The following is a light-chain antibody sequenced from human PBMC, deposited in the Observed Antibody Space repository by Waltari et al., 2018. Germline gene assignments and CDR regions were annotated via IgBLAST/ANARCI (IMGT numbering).Light chain of an antibody. CDR1: HRAVGGYNY. CDR2: EVS. CDR3: SSYTSSSTRV. Sequence: QSALTQPASVSGSPGQSITISCTGNHRAVGGYNYVPWYQQHPAKAPKLMIYEVSNRPSGVFNRFSGSKSGNTASLTISWLQAEDEADYYCSSYTSSSTRVFGGGTKLTVL. J-gene: IGLJ3*02. V-gene: IGLV2-14*01.